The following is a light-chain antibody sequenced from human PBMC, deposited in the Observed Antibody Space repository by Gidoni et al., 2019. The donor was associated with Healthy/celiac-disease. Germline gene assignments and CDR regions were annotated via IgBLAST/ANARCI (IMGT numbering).Light chain of an antibody. Sequence: DIQMTQSPSTLSASVGDRVTITCRASQSISSWLAWYQQKPGKAPKLLSYDASSLESGVPSRFSGSGSGTEFTLTISSLQPDDFATYYCQQYNSYEYTFGQGTKLEIK. CDR1: QSISSW. V-gene: IGKV1-5*01. CDR3: QQYNSYEYT. J-gene: IGKJ2*01. CDR2: DAS.